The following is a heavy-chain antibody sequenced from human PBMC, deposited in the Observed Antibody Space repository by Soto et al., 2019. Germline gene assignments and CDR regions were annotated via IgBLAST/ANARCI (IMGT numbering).Heavy chain of an antibody. J-gene: IGHJ3*02. CDR3: ARVEMATLGAFDI. V-gene: IGHV4-59*01. CDR2: IYYSGST. D-gene: IGHD5-12*01. Sequence: SETLSLTCTVSGGSISSYYWSWIRQPPGKGPEWIGYIYYSGSTNYNPSLKSRVTISVDTSKNQFSLKLSSVTAADTAVYYCARVEMATLGAFDIWGQGTMVTVSS. CDR1: GGSISSYY.